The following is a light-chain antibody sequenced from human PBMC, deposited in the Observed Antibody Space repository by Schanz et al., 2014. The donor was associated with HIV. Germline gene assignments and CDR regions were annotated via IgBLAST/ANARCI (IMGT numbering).Light chain of an antibody. CDR1: QSVSSYS. Sequence: EIVLTQSPGTLSLSPGEGVTLSCRASQSVSSYSLTWYQHKPGQAPRLLIYGTSSRATGIPDRFSGSGSGTDFTLTISRLEPEDFAVYYCQQYGSSPWTFGQGTRVDVK. V-gene: IGKV3-20*01. J-gene: IGKJ1*01. CDR3: QQYGSSPWT. CDR2: GTS.